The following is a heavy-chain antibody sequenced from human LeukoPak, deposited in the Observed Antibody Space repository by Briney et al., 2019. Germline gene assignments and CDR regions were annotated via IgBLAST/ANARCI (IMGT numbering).Heavy chain of an antibody. J-gene: IGHJ3*02. Sequence: ASVKVSCKASGYTFTSYDINWVRQATGQGLEWMGWMNPNSGNTGYAQKFQGRVTMTRNTSISTAYMELSSPRSEDTAVYYCARVKSRMAEDPDAFDIWGQGTMVTVSS. D-gene: IGHD5-24*01. V-gene: IGHV1-8*01. CDR1: GYTFTSYD. CDR3: ARVKSRMAEDPDAFDI. CDR2: MNPNSGNT.